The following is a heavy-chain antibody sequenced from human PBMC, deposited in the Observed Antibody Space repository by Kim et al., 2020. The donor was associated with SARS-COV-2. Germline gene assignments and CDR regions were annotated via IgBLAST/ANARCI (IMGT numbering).Heavy chain of an antibody. CDR2: GRL. V-gene: IGHV4-39*07. Sequence: GRLYSTPSLNSRITISVDPSTTQFSLKLSSVTAADTAVYYCAREITYFDYWGQGTLVTVSS. J-gene: IGHJ4*02. CDR3: AREITYFDY.